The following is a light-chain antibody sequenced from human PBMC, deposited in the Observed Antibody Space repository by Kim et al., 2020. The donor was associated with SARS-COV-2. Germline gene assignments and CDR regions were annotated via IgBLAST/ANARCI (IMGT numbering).Light chain of an antibody. J-gene: IGKJ1*01. V-gene: IGKV3D-15*01. Sequence: SPVESATLSVTASRTVSSNFLAWYQPKPGQTPRLLIYDTSSRAAGIPARFSGSGSGTEFTLTIITLQSEDFAVYYCQQYSNWPLTFGQGTKVDIK. CDR1: RTVSSN. CDR2: DTS. CDR3: QQYSNWPLT.